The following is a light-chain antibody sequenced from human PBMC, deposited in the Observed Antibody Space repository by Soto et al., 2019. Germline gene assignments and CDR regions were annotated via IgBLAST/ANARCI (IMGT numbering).Light chain of an antibody. CDR2: ENN. J-gene: IGLJ1*01. CDR3: GTWDSSLSAYV. CDR1: SSDVGGYDY. Sequence: QSVLAQPPSASGSPGQSVTISCTGTSSDVGGYDYVSWYQQHPRTAPKLLIYENNKRPSGIPDRFSGSKSGTSVTLGITGLQTGDEADYYCGTWDSSLSAYVFGTGTKVTVL. V-gene: IGLV1-51*02.